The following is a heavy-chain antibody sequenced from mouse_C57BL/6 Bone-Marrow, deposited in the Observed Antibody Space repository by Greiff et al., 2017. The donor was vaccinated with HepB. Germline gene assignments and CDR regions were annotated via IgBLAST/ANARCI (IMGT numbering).Heavy chain of an antibody. CDR3: ARHIGQLRHYAMDY. J-gene: IGHJ4*01. Sequence: EVKLVESGGDLVKPGGSLKLSCAASGFTFSSYGMSWVRQTPDKRLEWVATISSGGSYTYYPDSVKGRVTISRDNATNTQYLQMSSLKSEDTAMYYCARHIGQLRHYAMDYWGQGTSVTVSS. CDR2: ISSGGSYT. V-gene: IGHV5-6*01. CDR1: GFTFSSYG. D-gene: IGHD3-2*02.